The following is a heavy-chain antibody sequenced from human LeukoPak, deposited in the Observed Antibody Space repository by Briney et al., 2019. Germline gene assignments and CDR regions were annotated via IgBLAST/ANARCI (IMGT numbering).Heavy chain of an antibody. V-gene: IGHV3-23*01. Sequence: GGSLRLSCAASGFTLSSYAMSWVREAPGKGREWVSAISGSGGSTYYADSVKGRFTISRDNSKSTLYLQMNGLRVEDPAVYYCARALGDIRGQGTLVTVSS. J-gene: IGHJ4*02. CDR3: ARALGDI. CDR1: GFTLSSYA. D-gene: IGHD3-3*01. CDR2: ISGSGGST.